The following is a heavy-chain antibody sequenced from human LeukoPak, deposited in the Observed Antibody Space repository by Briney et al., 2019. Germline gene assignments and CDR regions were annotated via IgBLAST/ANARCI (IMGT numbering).Heavy chain of an antibody. D-gene: IGHD3-10*01. J-gene: IGHJ6*02. CDR1: GFTFSNAW. V-gene: IGHV3-15*01. CDR2: IKSKTDGGTT. Sequence: GGSHRLSCAASGFTFSNAWMSWVRQAPGKGLEWVGRIKSKTDGGTTDYAAPVKGRFTISRDDSKDTLYLQMNSLKTEDTAVYYCTVAHMVRGVAGQYYYYGMDVWGQGTTVTVSS. CDR3: TVAHMVRGVAGQYYYYGMDV.